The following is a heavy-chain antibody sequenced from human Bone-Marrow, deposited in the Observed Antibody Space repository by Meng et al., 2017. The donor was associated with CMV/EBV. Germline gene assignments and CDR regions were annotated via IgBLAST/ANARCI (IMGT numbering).Heavy chain of an antibody. CDR3: AKIGYSSRTGCQRSDD. V-gene: IGHV3-30*02. CDR1: GFTFSDYF. D-gene: IGHD2-2*01. Sequence: GESLKISCAASGFTFSDYFMSWIRQAPGKGLEWVAFIRYDGSNKYYADSVKGRFTISRDNSKSTLYLQMNSLRAEDTAVYYCAKIGYSSRTGCQRSDDWGQGTLVTVSS. J-gene: IGHJ4*02. CDR2: IRYDGSNK.